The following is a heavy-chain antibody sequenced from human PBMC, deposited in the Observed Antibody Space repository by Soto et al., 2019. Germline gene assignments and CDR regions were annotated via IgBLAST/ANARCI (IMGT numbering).Heavy chain of an antibody. CDR1: GVSLTSGDW. J-gene: IGHJ4*02. CDR2: IFHDGTA. D-gene: IGHD3-10*01. Sequence: LSLTCAVSGVSLTSGDWWTWVRQSPQRGLEYIGEIFHDGTANYYPSFERRVAMSVDTSRNQFSLKLTSVTAADTAVYFCARLVYDTRLNYMYFDFWGPGTLVTVSS. CDR3: ARLVYDTRLNYMYFDF. V-gene: IGHV4-4*01.